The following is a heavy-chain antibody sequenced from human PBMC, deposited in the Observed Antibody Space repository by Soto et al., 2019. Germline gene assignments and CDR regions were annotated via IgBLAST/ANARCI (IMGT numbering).Heavy chain of an antibody. Sequence: PSETLSLTCTVSGGSIRSYYWSWIRQPAGKGLEWIGRIYTSGSTNYNPSLKSRVTMSVDTSKNQFSLKLSSVTAADTAVYYCARDYGDYDGYYFDYWGQGTLVTVSS. CDR1: GGSIRSYY. D-gene: IGHD4-17*01. V-gene: IGHV4-4*07. CDR3: ARDYGDYDGYYFDY. J-gene: IGHJ4*02. CDR2: IYTSGST.